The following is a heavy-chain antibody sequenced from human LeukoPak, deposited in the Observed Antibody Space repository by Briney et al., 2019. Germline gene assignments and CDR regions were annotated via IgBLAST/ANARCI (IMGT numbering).Heavy chain of an antibody. CDR3: AKDEARPGAAAGTTFDY. D-gene: IGHD6-13*01. J-gene: IGHJ4*02. CDR1: GFTFSSYA. Sequence: GGSLRLSCAASGFTFSSYAMSWVRQASGKGLEWVSAISGSGGSTYYADSVKGRFTISRDNSKNTLYLQMNSLRAEDTAVYYCAKDEARPGAAAGTTFDYWGQGTLVTVSS. V-gene: IGHV3-23*01. CDR2: ISGSGGST.